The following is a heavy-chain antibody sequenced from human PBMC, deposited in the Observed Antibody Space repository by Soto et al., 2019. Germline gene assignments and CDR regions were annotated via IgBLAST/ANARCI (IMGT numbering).Heavy chain of an antibody. CDR3: AKDLYSSSWGYFQH. CDR2: ISGSGSST. CDR1: GFTFSSYA. Sequence: GGSLRLSCXASGFTFSSYAMSWVRQAPGKGLEWVSAISGSGSSTYYADSVKGRFTISRDNSKNTLYLQMNSLRAEDTAVYYCAKDLYSSSWGYFQHWGQGTLVTVSS. D-gene: IGHD6-13*01. J-gene: IGHJ1*01. V-gene: IGHV3-23*01.